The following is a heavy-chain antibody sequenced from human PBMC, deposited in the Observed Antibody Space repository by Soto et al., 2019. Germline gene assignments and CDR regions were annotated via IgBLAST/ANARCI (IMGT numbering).Heavy chain of an antibody. V-gene: IGHV3-21*06. J-gene: IGHJ4*02. D-gene: IGHD3-10*01. CDR1: GFTFSYYT. CDR2: ISCISDYI. Sequence: GGSLRLSCAAFGFTFSYYTVHWVRRAPGKGLEWVSSISCISDYIRYADSVKGRFTISRDNAKTSLYLQMNSLTAEDTAVYYCAREGVHNYTEYYFDYWGQGTLVTVSS. CDR3: AREGVHNYTEYYFDY.